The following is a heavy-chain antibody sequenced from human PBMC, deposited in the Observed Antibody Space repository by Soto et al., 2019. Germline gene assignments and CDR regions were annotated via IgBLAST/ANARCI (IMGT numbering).Heavy chain of an antibody. CDR3: ARSQTEWLLYAVAFDI. J-gene: IGHJ3*02. V-gene: IGHV6-1*01. CDR1: GDSVSSNSAA. D-gene: IGHD3-3*01. CDR2: TYYRSKWYN. Sequence: SQTLSLTCAISGDSVSSNSAAWNWIRQSPSRGLEWLGRTYYRSKWYNDYAVSVKSRITINPDTSKNQFSLQLNSVTPEDTAVYYCARSQTEWLLYAVAFDIWDQGXMVTV.